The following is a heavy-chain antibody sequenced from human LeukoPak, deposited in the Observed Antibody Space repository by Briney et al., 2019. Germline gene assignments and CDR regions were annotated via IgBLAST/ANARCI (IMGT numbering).Heavy chain of an antibody. CDR2: IIPIFGTA. J-gene: IGHJ4*02. CDR3: ARDYYASSGPVNDDY. CDR1: GGTFSSYA. Sequence: GASVKVSCKASGGTFSSYAISWVRQAPGQGLEWMGGIIPIFGTANYAQKFQGRVTITADESTSTAYMELSSLRSEDTAVYYCARDYYASSGPVNDDYWGQGTLVTVSS. D-gene: IGHD3-22*01. V-gene: IGHV1-69*13.